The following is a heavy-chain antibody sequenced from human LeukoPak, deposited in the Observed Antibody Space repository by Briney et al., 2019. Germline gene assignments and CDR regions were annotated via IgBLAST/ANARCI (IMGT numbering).Heavy chain of an antibody. V-gene: IGHV3-30*02. CDR3: AKEGYCSSTSCYNGGEFDP. D-gene: IGHD2-2*01. CDR1: GFTFSSYA. J-gene: IGHJ5*02. CDR2: IRYDGSNK. Sequence: GRSLRLSCAASGFTFSSYAMHWVRQAPGKGLEWVAFIRYDGSNKYYADSVKGRFTISRDNPKNTLYLQMNSLRAEDTAVYYCAKEGYCSSTSCYNGGEFDPWGQGTLVTVSS.